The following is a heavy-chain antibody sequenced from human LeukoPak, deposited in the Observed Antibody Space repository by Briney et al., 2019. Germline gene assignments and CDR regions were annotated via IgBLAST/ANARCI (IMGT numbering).Heavy chain of an antibody. CDR2: ISSSCSTI. CDR3: AREHDYGDLYFDY. V-gene: IGHV3-48*03. CDR1: GFTFSSYE. D-gene: IGHD4-17*01. Sequence: GGSLRLSCAASGFTFSSYEMNWVRQAPGKGLEWGSYISSSCSTIYYADSVKGRFTISRDNAKNSLYLQMNSLRAEDTAVYYCAREHDYGDLYFDYWGQGTLVTVSS. J-gene: IGHJ4*02.